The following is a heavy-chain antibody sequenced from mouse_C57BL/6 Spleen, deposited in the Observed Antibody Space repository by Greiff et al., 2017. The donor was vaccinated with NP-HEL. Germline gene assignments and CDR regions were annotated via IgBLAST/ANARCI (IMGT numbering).Heavy chain of an antibody. V-gene: IGHV1-82*01. J-gene: IGHJ3*01. CDR1: GYAFSSSW. D-gene: IGHD2-3*01. CDR2: IYPGDGDT. CDR3: ARSADGYFTSFAY. Sequence: QVQLQQSGPELVKPGASVKISCKASGYAFSSSWMNWVKQRPGKGLEWIGRIYPGDGDTSYNGKFKGKATLTADKSSSTAFMQLSSLTSEDSAVYFCARSADGYFTSFAYWGQGTLVTVSA.